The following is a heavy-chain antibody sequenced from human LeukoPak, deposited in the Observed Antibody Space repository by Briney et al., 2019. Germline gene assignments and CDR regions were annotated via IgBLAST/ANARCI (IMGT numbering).Heavy chain of an antibody. D-gene: IGHD6-13*01. J-gene: IGHJ4*02. CDR2: FDPEDGET. CDR3: ATGPRRISSSWPYYFDY. Sequence: ASVKVSCKVSGYTLTELSMHWVRQAPRKGLEWMGGFDPEDGETIYAQKFQGRVTMTEDTSTDTAYMGLSSLRSEDTAVYYCATGPRRISSSWPYYFDYWGQGTLVTVSS. V-gene: IGHV1-24*01. CDR1: GYTLTELS.